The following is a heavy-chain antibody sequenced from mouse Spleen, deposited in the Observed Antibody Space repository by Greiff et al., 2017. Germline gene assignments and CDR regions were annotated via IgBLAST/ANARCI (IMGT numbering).Heavy chain of an antibody. V-gene: IGHV1-20*01. CDR1: GYSFTGYF. D-gene: IGHD2-2*01. J-gene: IGHJ3*01. CDR2: INPYNDGT. CDR3: ARSLYGYDAY. Sequence: DVKLVESGPELVKPGDSVKISCKASGYSFTGYFMNWVMQSHGKSLEWIGRINPYNDGTKYNEKFKGKATLTSDKSSSTAYMELSSLTSEDSAVYYCARSLYGYDAYWGQGTLVTVSA.